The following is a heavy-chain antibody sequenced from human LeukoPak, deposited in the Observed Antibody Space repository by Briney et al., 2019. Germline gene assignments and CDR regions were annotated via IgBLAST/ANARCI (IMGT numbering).Heavy chain of an antibody. V-gene: IGHV3-66*01. Sequence: GGSLRLSFAASGFTVSSNYMSWVRQAPGKGLEWVSVIYSGGSTYYADSVKGRFTISRDNSKNTLYLQMNSLRAEDTAVYYCARDRLGYLQGLRGSTLPEYWGQGTLVTVSS. CDR1: GFTVSSNY. J-gene: IGHJ4*02. CDR3: ARDRLGYLQGLRGSTLPEY. D-gene: IGHD3-3*01. CDR2: IYSGGST.